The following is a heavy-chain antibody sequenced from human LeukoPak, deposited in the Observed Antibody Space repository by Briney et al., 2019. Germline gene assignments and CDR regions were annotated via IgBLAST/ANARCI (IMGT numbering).Heavy chain of an antibody. V-gene: IGHV1-24*01. D-gene: IGHD3-9*01. J-gene: IGHJ4*02. CDR3: ATRGDILTGYYFDY. Sequence: GASVKVSCKVSGYTLTELSMHWVRQAPGKGLEWMGGFDPEDGETIYAQKFQGRVTMTEDTSTDTAYMELSSLRSEDTAVYYCATRGDILTGYYFDYWGQGTLVTVSS. CDR2: FDPEDGET. CDR1: GYTLTELS.